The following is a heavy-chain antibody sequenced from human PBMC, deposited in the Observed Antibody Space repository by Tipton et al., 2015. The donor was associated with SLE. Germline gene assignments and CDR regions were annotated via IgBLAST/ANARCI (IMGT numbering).Heavy chain of an antibody. CDR1: GFTFSSYE. D-gene: IGHD6-13*01. V-gene: IGHV3-48*03. Sequence: SLRLSCAASGFTFSSYEMNWVRQAPGKGLEWVSYISSSGSTIYYADSVKGRFTISRDNAKNSLYLQMNSLRAEDTAVYYCARDGTYSSSWFDAFDIWGQGTMVTVSS. CDR2: ISSSGSTI. J-gene: IGHJ3*02. CDR3: ARDGTYSSSWFDAFDI.